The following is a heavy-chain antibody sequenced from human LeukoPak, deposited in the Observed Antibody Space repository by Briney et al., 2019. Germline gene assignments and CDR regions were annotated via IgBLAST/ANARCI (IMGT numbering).Heavy chain of an antibody. CDR1: GGSFSGYY. CDR3: ARGGLIVVVPAATRNWFDP. CDR2: INHSGST. Sequence: SETLSLTCAVYGGSFSGYYWSWIRQPPGKGLEWIGEINHSGSTNYNPSLKSRATISVDTSKNQFSLKLSSVTAADTAVYYCARGGLIVVVPAATRNWFDPWGQGTLVTVSS. V-gene: IGHV4-34*01. J-gene: IGHJ5*02. D-gene: IGHD2-2*01.